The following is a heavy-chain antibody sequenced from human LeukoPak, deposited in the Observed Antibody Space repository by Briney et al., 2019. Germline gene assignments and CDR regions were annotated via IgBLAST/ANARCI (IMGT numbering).Heavy chain of an antibody. V-gene: IGHV1-69*05. CDR2: IIPIFGTA. Sequence: GASVKVSCKASGGTFSSYAISWVRQAPGQGLEWMGGIIPIFGTANYAQKFRGRVTITTDESTSTAYMELSSLRSEDTAVYYCARDFLGYCRGGSCQTYDAFDIWGQGTMVTVSS. CDR3: ARDFLGYCRGGSCQTYDAFDI. CDR1: GGTFSSYA. D-gene: IGHD2-15*01. J-gene: IGHJ3*02.